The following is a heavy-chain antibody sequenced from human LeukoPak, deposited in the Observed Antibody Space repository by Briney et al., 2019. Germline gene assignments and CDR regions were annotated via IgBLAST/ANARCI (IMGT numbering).Heavy chain of an antibody. V-gene: IGHV3-66*01. J-gene: IGHJ4*02. Sequence: GGSLRLSCAASGFTVSSNYMSWVRQAPGEGLEWVSVIYSGGSTYYADSVKGRFTISRDNSKNTLSLQMNSLRAEDTAVYCCARGVWSESNYYFDYWGQGTLVTVSS. CDR2: IYSGGST. D-gene: IGHD3-3*01. CDR3: ARGVWSESNYYFDY. CDR1: GFTVSSNY.